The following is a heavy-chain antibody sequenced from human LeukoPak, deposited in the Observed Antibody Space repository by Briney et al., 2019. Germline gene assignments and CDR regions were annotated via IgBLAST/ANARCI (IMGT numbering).Heavy chain of an antibody. CDR3: ARSLVVQGYYYYYYMDV. CDR1: AGSMTSYY. J-gene: IGHJ6*03. V-gene: IGHV4-4*07. Sequence: PSETLSLXCTVSAGSMTSYYWNWIRQPAGKGLEWIGRIYTSGSSDYRSSLKSRVSMSVDTSKNQFSLKLRSVTAADTATYYCARSLVVQGYYYYYYMDVWGKGTTVTVSS. CDR2: IYTSGSS. D-gene: IGHD2-2*01.